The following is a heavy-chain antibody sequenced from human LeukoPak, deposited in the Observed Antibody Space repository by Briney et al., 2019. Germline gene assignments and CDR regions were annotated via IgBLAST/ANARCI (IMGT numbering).Heavy chain of an antibody. V-gene: IGHV1-2*02. CDR3: ARPYCTNGVCRAFDI. J-gene: IGHJ3*02. D-gene: IGHD2-8*01. CDR1: GYTFTVYY. CDR2: INPNSGGT. Sequence: ASVKVSFKASGYTFTVYYMHWVRQAPGQGLEWMGWINPNSGGTNYAQKFQGRVTMTRDTSISTAYMELSRLRSDDTAVYYCARPYCTNGVCRAFDIWGQGTMVTVSS.